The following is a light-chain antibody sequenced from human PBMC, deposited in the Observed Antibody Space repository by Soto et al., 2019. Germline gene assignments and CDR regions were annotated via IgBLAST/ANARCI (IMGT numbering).Light chain of an antibody. CDR3: QQYGSPT. J-gene: IGKJ5*01. Sequence: NEVTKSPGIVSLSPWERGTLSCRASQSVTSNYLAWYQQKPGQAPRLLIYDASRRASGTPDKFSGSGSETDFTLTITRVEPEDSAVYYCQQYGSPTFGQGTRLEI. V-gene: IGKV3-20*01. CDR1: QSVTSNY. CDR2: DAS.